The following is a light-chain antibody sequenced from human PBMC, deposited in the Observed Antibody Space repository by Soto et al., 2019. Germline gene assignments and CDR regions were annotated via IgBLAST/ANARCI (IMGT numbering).Light chain of an antibody. CDR3: QQYDSSWT. Sequence: EIVLTQSPGTLSLSPGERATLYCRASQSVPSNFLAWYQQRPGQAPTLLIYDVSRRAAGIPDRFSGSGSGTDITLTISRLEPEDFAVYYCQQYDSSWTFGQGTKVEIK. CDR1: QSVPSNF. V-gene: IGKV3-20*01. J-gene: IGKJ1*01. CDR2: DVS.